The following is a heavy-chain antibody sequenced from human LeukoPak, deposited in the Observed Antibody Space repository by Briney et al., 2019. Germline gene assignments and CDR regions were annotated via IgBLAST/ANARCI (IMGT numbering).Heavy chain of an antibody. J-gene: IGHJ5*02. CDR2: IYSSGST. V-gene: IGHV4-4*07. Sequence: SETLSLTCTVSGDSISSYYWTWIRQPAGKGLEWIGRIYSSGSTNYNPSLKSRVTISVDTSKNQFSLKLSSVTAADTAVYYCARCGRGYCSSTSCYNVNNWFDPWGQGTLVTVSS. CDR1: GDSISSYY. D-gene: IGHD2-2*01. CDR3: ARCGRGYCSSTSCYNVNNWFDP.